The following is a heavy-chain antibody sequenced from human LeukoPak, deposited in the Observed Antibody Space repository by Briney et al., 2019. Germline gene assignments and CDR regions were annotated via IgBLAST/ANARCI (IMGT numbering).Heavy chain of an antibody. D-gene: IGHD5-24*01. Sequence: GGSLRLSCAASGFTFSSCEMNWVRQAPGKGLEWVSYISSSGSTLYYADSVKGRFTISRDNAKNSLYLQMDSLRAEDTAVYYCVGDGYNKDPDYWGQGTLVTVSS. V-gene: IGHV3-48*03. J-gene: IGHJ4*02. CDR3: VGDGYNKDPDY. CDR2: ISSSGSTL. CDR1: GFTFSSCE.